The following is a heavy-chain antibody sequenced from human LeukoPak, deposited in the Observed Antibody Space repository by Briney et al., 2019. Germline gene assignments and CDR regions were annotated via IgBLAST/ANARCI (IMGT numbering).Heavy chain of an antibody. Sequence: GGSLRLSCAASGFTFSSYAMSWVRQAPGKGLEWVSAISGSGGSTYYADSVKGRFTISRDNSKNTLYLQMNSLRAEDTAVYYCAKGDSSGYYGYDAFDIWGQGTMVTVSS. CDR3: AKGDSSGYYGYDAFDI. CDR2: ISGSGGST. CDR1: GFTFSSYA. J-gene: IGHJ3*02. V-gene: IGHV3-23*01. D-gene: IGHD3-22*01.